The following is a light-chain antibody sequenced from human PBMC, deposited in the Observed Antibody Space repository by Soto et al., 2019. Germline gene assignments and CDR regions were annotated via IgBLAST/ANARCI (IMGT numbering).Light chain of an antibody. V-gene: IGLV2-14*01. Sequence: QSALTQPASVSGSPGQSITISCTGTSSDVGGYNYVSWYQQHPGKAPKLLIYEVSNRPSGVSNRFSGSKSGNTASLTISGLQAEDEADYYCSSYTSGSPSYVFGTGTKVTVL. CDR1: SSDVGGYNY. CDR3: SSYTSGSPSYV. CDR2: EVS. J-gene: IGLJ1*01.